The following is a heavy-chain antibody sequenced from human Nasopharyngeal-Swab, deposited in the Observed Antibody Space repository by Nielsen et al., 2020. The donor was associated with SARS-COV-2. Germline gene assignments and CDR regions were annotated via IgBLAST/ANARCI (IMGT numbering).Heavy chain of an antibody. CDR3: ARVGAARPGFDY. D-gene: IGHD6-6*01. V-gene: IGHV4-31*02. Sequence: WIRQPPGKGLEWIGYIYYSGSTNYNPSLKSRVTISVDTSKNQFSLKLSSVTAADTAVYYCARVGAARPGFDYWGQGTLVTVSS. CDR2: IYYSGST. J-gene: IGHJ4*02.